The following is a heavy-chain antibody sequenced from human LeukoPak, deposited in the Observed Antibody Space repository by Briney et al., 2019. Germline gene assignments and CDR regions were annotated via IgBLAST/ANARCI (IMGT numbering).Heavy chain of an antibody. CDR2: MYYSGTT. V-gene: IGHV4-39*01. CDR3: ARRARTMVRGVRPHSTYYFDY. D-gene: IGHD3-10*01. J-gene: IGHJ4*02. Sequence: SETLSLTCSASGGSINTRSYFWGWIRQSPGKGLEWIASMYYSGTTYYNPSLKSRVTISVDTYKSQLSLKLSSVTAADTAVYYCARRARTMVRGVRPHSTYYFDYWGQGTLVTVSS. CDR1: GGSINTRSYF.